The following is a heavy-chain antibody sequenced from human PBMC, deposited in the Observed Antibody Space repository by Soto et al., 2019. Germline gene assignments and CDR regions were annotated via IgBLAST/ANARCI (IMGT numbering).Heavy chain of an antibody. J-gene: IGHJ4*02. Sequence: SSVKVSCKASGGTFSSYAISWVRQAPGQGLEWMGGIIPIFGTANYAQKFQGRVTITADESTSTAYMELSSLRSEDTAVYYCARAIQLWSPFDYWGQGTLVTVSS. CDR3: ARAIQLWSPFDY. V-gene: IGHV1-69*13. D-gene: IGHD5-18*01. CDR1: GGTFSSYA. CDR2: IIPIFGTA.